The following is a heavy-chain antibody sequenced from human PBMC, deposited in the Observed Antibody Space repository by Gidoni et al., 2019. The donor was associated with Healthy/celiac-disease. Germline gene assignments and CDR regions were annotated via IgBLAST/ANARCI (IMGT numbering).Heavy chain of an antibody. J-gene: IGHJ4*02. CDR2: IKQDGSEK. D-gene: IGHD5-12*01. CDR1: GFTFSSYW. V-gene: IGHV3-7*03. Sequence: EVQLVESGGGLVQPGGSLRLSCAASGFTFSSYWMSWVRQAPGKGLEWVANIKQDGSEKYYVDSVKGRFTISRDNAKNSLYLQMNSLRAEDTAVYYCAREAWGWLQFRPVFDYWGQGTLVTVSS. CDR3: AREAWGWLQFRPVFDY.